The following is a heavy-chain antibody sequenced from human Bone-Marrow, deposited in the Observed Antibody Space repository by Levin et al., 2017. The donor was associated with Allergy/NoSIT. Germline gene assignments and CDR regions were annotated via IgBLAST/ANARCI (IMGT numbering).Heavy chain of an antibody. D-gene: IGHD6-19*01. Sequence: GESLKISCAASGFTFSSYAMSWVRQAPGKGLEWVSAISGSGGSTYYADSVKGRFTISRDNSKNTLYLQMNSLRAEDTAVYYCAKGAVAGTRYWVFDYWGQGTLVTVSS. CDR2: ISGSGGST. CDR1: GFTFSSYA. CDR3: AKGAVAGTRYWVFDY. V-gene: IGHV3-23*01. J-gene: IGHJ4*02.